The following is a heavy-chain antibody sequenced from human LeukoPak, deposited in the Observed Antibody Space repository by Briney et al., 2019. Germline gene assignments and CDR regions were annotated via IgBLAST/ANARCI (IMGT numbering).Heavy chain of an antibody. CDR2: ISSSSSYI. Sequence: GGSLRLSCAASGFTFSSYSMNWVRQAPGKGLEWVSSISSSSSYIYYADSVKGRFTISRDNAKNSLYLQMNSLGAEDTAVYYCARGPEYSYGYPNWFDPWGQGTLVTVSS. V-gene: IGHV3-21*01. CDR3: ARGPEYSYGYPNWFDP. CDR1: GFTFSSYS. D-gene: IGHD5-18*01. J-gene: IGHJ5*02.